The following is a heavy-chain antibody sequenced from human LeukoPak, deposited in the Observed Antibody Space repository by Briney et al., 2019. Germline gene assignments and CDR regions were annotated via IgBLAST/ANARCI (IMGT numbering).Heavy chain of an antibody. CDR2: IYDSGST. CDR3: ASGGYYYDSSGYYKFDP. D-gene: IGHD3-22*01. CDR1: GGSINNYY. Sequence: SETLSLTCAVSGGSINNYYWSWIRQPPGKGLEWIGYIYDSGSTNYNPSLKSRVTTSLDTSKNQVSLELSSVTAADTAVYYCASGGYYYDSSGYYKFDPWGQGTLVTVSS. V-gene: IGHV4-59*01. J-gene: IGHJ5*02.